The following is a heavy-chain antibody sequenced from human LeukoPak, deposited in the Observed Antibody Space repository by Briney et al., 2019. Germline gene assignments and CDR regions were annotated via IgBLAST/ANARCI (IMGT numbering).Heavy chain of an antibody. CDR1: GYSFTNKH. CDR2: INLRGGDT. Sequence: ASVKVSCKASGYSFTNKHMHWVRQAPGQGLEWMGIINLRGGDTNYAQKFQGRVTMTSDTSTSTVYMEMSILRSEDTAVYYCARECCGGWYAHRGIDLDYWGQGTLVSVSS. V-gene: IGHV1-46*01. CDR3: ARECCGGWYAHRGIDLDY. D-gene: IGHD6-19*01. J-gene: IGHJ4*02.